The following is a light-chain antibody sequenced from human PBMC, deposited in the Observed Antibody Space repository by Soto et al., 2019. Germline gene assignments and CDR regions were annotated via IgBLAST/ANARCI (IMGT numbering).Light chain of an antibody. V-gene: IGKV3-20*01. CDR1: QSVSSNY. Sequence: EIVLTQSAGTLSLSPGERATLSCRASQSVSSNYIAWYQQKPGQAPRLLIYGASSRATGIPDRFSGSGSGTDFTLTISRLEPEDFAVYYCQQYGSSPRTFGRGTKVEIK. CDR3: QQYGSSPRT. J-gene: IGKJ1*01. CDR2: GAS.